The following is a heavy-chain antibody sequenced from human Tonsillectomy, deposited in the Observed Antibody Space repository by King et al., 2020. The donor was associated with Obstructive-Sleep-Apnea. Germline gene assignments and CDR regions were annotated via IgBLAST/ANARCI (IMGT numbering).Heavy chain of an antibody. J-gene: IGHJ4*02. V-gene: IGHV4-39*07. CDR2: IYYTGGT. Sequence: QLQESGPGLVKPSETLSLTCTVSGDSISTSYYWTWIRQPPGKGLEWVGSIYYTGGTYYNPSLKSRLTISVDTSKNQFSLNLSSVTAADTALYYCARGPSLGEENDYWGQGTLVTVSS. D-gene: IGHD2-21*01. CDR3: ARGPSLGEENDY. CDR1: GDSISTSYY.